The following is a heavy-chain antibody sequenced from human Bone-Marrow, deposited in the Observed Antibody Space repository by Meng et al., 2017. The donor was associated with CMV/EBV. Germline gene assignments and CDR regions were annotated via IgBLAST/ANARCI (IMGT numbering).Heavy chain of an antibody. Sequence: GESLKISCKGSGYSFTSYWIGWVRQMPGKGLEWMGIIYPGDSDTRYSPSFQGQVTISADKSISTAYLQWSSLKASDTAMYYCARNRYDSSGYYPIGGHWYFDLWGRGTLVTVSS. CDR3: ARNRYDSSGYYPIGGHWYFDL. D-gene: IGHD3-22*01. V-gene: IGHV5-51*01. CDR2: IYPGDSDT. J-gene: IGHJ2*01. CDR1: GYSFTSYW.